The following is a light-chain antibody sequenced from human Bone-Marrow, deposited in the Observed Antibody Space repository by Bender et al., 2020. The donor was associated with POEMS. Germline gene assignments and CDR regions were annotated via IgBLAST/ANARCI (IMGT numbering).Light chain of an antibody. J-gene: IGLJ2*01. CDR3: CSYAGTYTWV. V-gene: IGLV2-11*01. CDR1: RRNVGLYDF. Sequence: QSALTQPRSVSGTPGQSVTISCTGSRRNVGLYDFVSWYQQHPGKVPKLMLYDFTHRPSGVPDRFSGSKSGNTASLTISGLQPEDEADYYCCSYAGTYTWVFGGGTKLTVL. CDR2: DFT.